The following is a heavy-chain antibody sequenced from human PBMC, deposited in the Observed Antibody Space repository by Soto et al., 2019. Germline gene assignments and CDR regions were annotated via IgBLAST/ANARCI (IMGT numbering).Heavy chain of an antibody. CDR2: ISGSGGST. Sequence: PGGSLRLSCAASGFTFSSYAMSWGRQAPGRGLEWVSAISGSGGSTYYADSVKGRFTISRDNSKNTLYLQMNSLRAEDTAVYYCAKPEYREQWLDRTNYYYYGMDVWGQGTTVTVSS. CDR3: AKPEYREQWLDRTNYYYYGMDV. V-gene: IGHV3-23*01. J-gene: IGHJ6*02. D-gene: IGHD6-19*01. CDR1: GFTFSSYA.